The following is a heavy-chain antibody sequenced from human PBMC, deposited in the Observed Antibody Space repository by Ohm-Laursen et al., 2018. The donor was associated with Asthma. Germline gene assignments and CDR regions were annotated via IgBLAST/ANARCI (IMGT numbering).Heavy chain of an antibody. D-gene: IGHD3-22*01. Sequence: SLRLSCAASGFTFSSYGMHWVRQAPGKGLEWVAVISYDGSNKYYADSVKGRFTISRDNSKNTLYLQMNSLRAEGTAVYYCAKAYYDSSGYPSWGLDYWGQGTLVTVSS. CDR3: AKAYYDSSGYPSWGLDY. CDR2: ISYDGSNK. CDR1: GFTFSSYG. J-gene: IGHJ4*02. V-gene: IGHV3-30*18.